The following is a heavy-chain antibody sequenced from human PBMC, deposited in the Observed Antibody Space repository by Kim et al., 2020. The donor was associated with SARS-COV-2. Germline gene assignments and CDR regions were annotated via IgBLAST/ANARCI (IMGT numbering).Heavy chain of an antibody. CDR3: ARGRGVGS. Sequence: GSEEYYVDSAKGRFTISRDNAQNSVYRQMNSLRGEDTAVDYCARGRGVGSWGQGTLVTVSS. CDR2: GSEE. J-gene: IGHJ5*01. V-gene: IGHV3-7*04.